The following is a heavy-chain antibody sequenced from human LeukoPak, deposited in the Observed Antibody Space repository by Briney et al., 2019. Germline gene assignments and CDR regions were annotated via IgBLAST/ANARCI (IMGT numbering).Heavy chain of an antibody. V-gene: IGHV3-7*03. J-gene: IGHJ6*04. CDR1: GFTLSSYG. CDR2: IKQDGSEK. Sequence: GGSLRLSCAASGFTLSSYGMSWVRQAPGKGREWVANIKQDGSEKYYVDSVKGRFTISRDNAKNSLYLQMNSLRAEDTAVYYCARDTDGFLAARRGVDVWGKGTTVTVSS. CDR3: ARDTDGFLAARRGVDV. D-gene: IGHD2-15*01.